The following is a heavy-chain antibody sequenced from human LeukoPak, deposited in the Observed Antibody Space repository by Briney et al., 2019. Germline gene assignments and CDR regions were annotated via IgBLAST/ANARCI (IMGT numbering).Heavy chain of an antibody. CDR2: IFGSGGST. D-gene: IGHD6-19*01. V-gene: IGHV3-23*01. J-gene: IGHJ4*02. CDR1: GFTFSSYA. CDR3: AKTTTGYSSGRFPGWPVDY. Sequence: GGSLRLSCAASGFTFSSYAMYWVRQAPGKGLEWVSGIFGSGGSTHYADSVKGRFTISRDNSKNTVYLQMNSLRAEDTAVCYCAKTTTGYSSGRFPGWPVDYWGQGTLVTVSS.